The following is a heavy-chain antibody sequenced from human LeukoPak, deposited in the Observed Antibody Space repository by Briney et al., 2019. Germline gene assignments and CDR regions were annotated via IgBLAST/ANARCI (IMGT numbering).Heavy chain of an antibody. Sequence: PGGSLRLSCAASGFTFSNYKMNWVRQAPGKGLEWVSSISSTSSYIYYADSVKGRFTISRDNAKNSLYLQMNSLRAEDTAVYYCARDQISVATIVYYYMDVWGKGTTVTISS. CDR2: ISSTSSYI. V-gene: IGHV3-21*01. CDR1: GFTFSNYK. CDR3: ARDQISVATIVYYYMDV. D-gene: IGHD5-12*01. J-gene: IGHJ6*03.